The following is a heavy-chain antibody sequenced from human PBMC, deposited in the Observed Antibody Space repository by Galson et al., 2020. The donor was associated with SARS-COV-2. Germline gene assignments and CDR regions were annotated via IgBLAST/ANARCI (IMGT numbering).Heavy chain of an antibody. J-gene: IGHJ3*02. CDR1: GLIFSSYA. V-gene: IGHV3-30*04. Sequence: GESLRLSSAASGLIFSSYAMHWVRQAPGKGLEWVAVISSDGSHKYYADSVKGRFTIPRDNSKNTLYLQMTRLGAEDTAVYYWAIDPLTYCGGDCYSLGAFDSWGQGTMVTVSS. D-gene: IGHD2-21*01. CDR3: AIDPLTYCGGDCYSLGAFDS. CDR2: ISSDGSHK.